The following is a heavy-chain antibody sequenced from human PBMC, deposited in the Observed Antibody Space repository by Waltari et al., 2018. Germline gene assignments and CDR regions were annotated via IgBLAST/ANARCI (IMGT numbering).Heavy chain of an antibody. J-gene: IGHJ4*02. CDR1: GGSIRSGRSY. CDR2: IYYSGRT. CDR3: ARDDYGDLDY. V-gene: IGHV4-31*03. D-gene: IGHD4-17*01. Sequence: QVQLQESGPGLVKPSQTLSLTCTVPGGSIRSGRSYCSWIRQHPGKGLEWIGDIYYSGRTYYNPALKSRVTISVDTSKNQFSLKLSSVTAADTAVYYCARDDYGDLDYWGQGTLVTVSS.